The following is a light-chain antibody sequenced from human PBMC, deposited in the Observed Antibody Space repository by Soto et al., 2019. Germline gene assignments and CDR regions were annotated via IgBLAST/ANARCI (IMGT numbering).Light chain of an antibody. CDR3: QQYYSFPRT. Sequence: EIVMTQSPATLSVSPGERATLSCRASQSVGTNLVWYQHKPGQAPRPLIYGASIRATGIPARFSGSGSGTDFTLTISCLQSEDFATYYCQQYYSFPRTFGQGTKVDIK. V-gene: IGKV3-15*01. CDR1: QSVGTN. CDR2: GAS. J-gene: IGKJ1*01.